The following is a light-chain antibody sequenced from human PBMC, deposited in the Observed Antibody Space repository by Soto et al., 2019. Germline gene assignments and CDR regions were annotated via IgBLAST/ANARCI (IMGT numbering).Light chain of an antibody. CDR2: WAS. CDR1: QSVLYSSNNKNY. CDR3: QQYYGTPYT. V-gene: IGKV4-1*01. Sequence: DIVMTQSPDSLAVSLGERATINCKSSQSVLYSSNNKNYLAWYQQKPGQPPKLLIYWASTRESGVPDRFSGSGSGTDFTLTINSRQAEDVAVYYCQQYYGTPYTFGQGTKLEIK. J-gene: IGKJ2*01.